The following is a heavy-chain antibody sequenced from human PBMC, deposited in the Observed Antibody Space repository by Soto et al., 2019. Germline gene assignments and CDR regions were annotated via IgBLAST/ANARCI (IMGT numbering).Heavy chain of an antibody. D-gene: IGHD2-21*02. V-gene: IGHV1-18*04. CDR2: MSGKNGNT. J-gene: IGHJ4*01. CDR1: GYSFSDFG. Sequence: QVHLVQSGGELKKPGASVKVSCKASGYSFSDFGITWVRQATGQGLEWMGWMSGKNGNTNYAQKVQGRVTLTADTSTSTAYMEMRALTSDDTGIDYCARGDSYEDGGTFENSGHGTPVTVSS. CDR3: ARGDSYEDGGTFEN.